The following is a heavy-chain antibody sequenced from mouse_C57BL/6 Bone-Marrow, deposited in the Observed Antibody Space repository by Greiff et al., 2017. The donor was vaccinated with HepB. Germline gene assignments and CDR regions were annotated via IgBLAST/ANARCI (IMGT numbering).Heavy chain of an antibody. J-gene: IGHJ4*01. CDR1: GFTFSSYA. Sequence: EVKLMESGGGLVKPGGSLKLSCAASGFTFSSYAMSWVRQTPEKRLEWVATISDGGSYTYYPDNVKGRFTISRDNAKNNLYLQMSHLKSEDTAMYYCARDGSSYDYAMDYWGQGTSVTVSS. V-gene: IGHV5-4*01. D-gene: IGHD1-1*01. CDR2: ISDGGSYT. CDR3: ARDGSSYDYAMDY.